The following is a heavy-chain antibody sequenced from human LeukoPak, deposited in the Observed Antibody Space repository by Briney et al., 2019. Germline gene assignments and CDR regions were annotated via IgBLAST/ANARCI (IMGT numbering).Heavy chain of an antibody. CDR1: GGSVGSGSYY. CDR2: IYYSGST. Sequence: PSETLSLTCTVSGGSVGSGSYYWRWIRQPPGKGLEWIGYIYYSGSTNYNPSLKSRVTISVDTSKNQFSLKLSSVTAADTAVYYCARDNRYSGYDRWGQGTLVTVSS. J-gene: IGHJ4*02. D-gene: IGHD5-12*01. V-gene: IGHV4-61*01. CDR3: ARDNRYSGYDR.